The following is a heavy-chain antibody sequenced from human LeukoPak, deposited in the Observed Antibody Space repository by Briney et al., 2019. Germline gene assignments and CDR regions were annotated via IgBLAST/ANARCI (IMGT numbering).Heavy chain of an antibody. CDR3: VRGLGGVLDY. Sequence: GGSLRLSCAASGFTVSSSYMSWVRQAPGQGLEWASVIYSSGSTNYADSVQGRFTISRDNSKNTLYLQMNSLRAEDTALYFCVRGLGGVLDYWGQGTLVTVSS. V-gene: IGHV3-53*01. CDR1: GFTVSSSY. J-gene: IGHJ4*02. CDR2: IYSSGST. D-gene: IGHD2-8*02.